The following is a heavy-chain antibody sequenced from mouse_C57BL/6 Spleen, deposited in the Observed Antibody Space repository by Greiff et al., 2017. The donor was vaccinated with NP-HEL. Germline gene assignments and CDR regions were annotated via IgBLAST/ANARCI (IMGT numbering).Heavy chain of an antibody. V-gene: IGHV1-18*01. CDR3: ARSGITTVVDWYFDV. Sequence: EVQLQQSGPELVKPGASVKIPCKASGYTFTDYKMDWVKQSHGKSLEWIGDINPNNGGTIYNQKFKGKATLTVDKSSSTAYMELRSLTSEDTAVDYCARSGITTVVDWYFDVWGTGTTVTVSS. J-gene: IGHJ1*03. CDR2: INPNNGGT. D-gene: IGHD1-1*01. CDR1: GYTFTDYK.